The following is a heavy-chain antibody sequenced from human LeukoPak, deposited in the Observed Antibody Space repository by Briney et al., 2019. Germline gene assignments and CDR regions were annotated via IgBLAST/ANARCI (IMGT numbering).Heavy chain of an antibody. CDR1: GFTFSSYS. J-gene: IGHJ3*02. V-gene: IGHV3-21*01. Sequence: GGSLRLSCAASGFTFSSYSMNWVRQAPGKGLEWVSSISSSSSYIYYADSVKGRFTISRDNAKNSLYLQMNSLRAEDTAVYYCAREDNIVVVPAAIIRQNAFDIWGQGTMVTVSS. CDR3: AREDNIVVVPAAIIRQNAFDI. CDR2: ISSSSSYI. D-gene: IGHD2-2*02.